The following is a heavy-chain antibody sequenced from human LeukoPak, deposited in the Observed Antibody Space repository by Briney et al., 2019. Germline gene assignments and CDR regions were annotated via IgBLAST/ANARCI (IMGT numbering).Heavy chain of an antibody. Sequence: SETLSLTCTVSGGSISSSSYYWGWIRQPPGKGLEWIGSIYYSGSTYYNPSLKSRVTISVDTSKNQFSLKLSSVTAADTAVYYCARRHWSDWAAAGENWFDPWGQGTLVTVSS. CDR3: ARRHWSDWAAAGENWFDP. J-gene: IGHJ5*02. CDR2: IYYSGST. D-gene: IGHD6-13*01. V-gene: IGHV4-39*01. CDR1: GGSISSSSYY.